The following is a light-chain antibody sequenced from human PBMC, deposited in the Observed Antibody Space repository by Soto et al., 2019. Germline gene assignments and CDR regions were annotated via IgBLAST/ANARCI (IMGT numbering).Light chain of an antibody. CDR1: SSDVGGYNY. Sequence: QSALTQPASGSGSPGPAITISCTGTSSDVGGYNYVSWYQQHPGKAPKLMIYDVSNRPSGVSNRFSGSKSGNTASLTISGLQAEDEADYYFSSYTSSDTLVFGGGTKLTVL. V-gene: IGLV2-14*01. CDR3: SSYTSSDTLV. J-gene: IGLJ2*01. CDR2: DVS.